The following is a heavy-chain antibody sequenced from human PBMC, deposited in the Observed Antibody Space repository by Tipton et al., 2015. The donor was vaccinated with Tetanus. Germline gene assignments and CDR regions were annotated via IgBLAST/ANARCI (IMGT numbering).Heavy chain of an antibody. CDR1: GGSVSSGGFS. D-gene: IGHD5-18*01. CDR2: INHSGST. Sequence: TLSLTCDVSGGSVSSGGFSWNWIRQPPGKGLEWIGEINHSGSTTYGPSFKSRVTISVDTPKNQFSLKLASLTVADTAVYYCARGGSYSYGPRGFDLWGRGTLVTVSS. J-gene: IGHJ2*01. V-gene: IGHV4-30-2*01. CDR3: ARGGSYSYGPRGFDL.